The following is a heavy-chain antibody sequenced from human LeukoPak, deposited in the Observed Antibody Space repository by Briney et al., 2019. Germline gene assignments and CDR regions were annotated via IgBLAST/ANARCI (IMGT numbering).Heavy chain of an antibody. CDR3: ARWIRYFDWWEKTDY. D-gene: IGHD3-9*01. CDR2: IYYSGST. Sequence: PSQTLSLTCTVSGGSISSGDYYWSWIRQPPRKCLEWIGYIYYSGSTYYNPSLKSRVTISVDTSKNQFSLKLSSVTAADTAVYYCARWIRYFDWWEKTDYWGQGTLVTVSS. V-gene: IGHV4-30-4*01. J-gene: IGHJ4*02. CDR1: GGSISSGDYY.